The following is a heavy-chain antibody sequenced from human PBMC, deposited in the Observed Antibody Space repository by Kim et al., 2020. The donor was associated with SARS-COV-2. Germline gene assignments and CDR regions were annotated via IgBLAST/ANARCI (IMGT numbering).Heavy chain of an antibody. CDR1: GFTFSSYA. CDR2: ISHDGNVK. D-gene: IGHD3-10*01. V-gene: IGHV3-30*18. J-gene: IGHJ4*02. CDR3: AKEEGVSLPFDF. Sequence: GGSLRLSCVASGFTFSSYAIHWVRRAPGKGLEWVAVISHDGNVKWYADSVKGRFSISRDNSKNTLYLQMNSLTVDDAAVYYCAKEEGVSLPFDFWGQGTLVIVSS.